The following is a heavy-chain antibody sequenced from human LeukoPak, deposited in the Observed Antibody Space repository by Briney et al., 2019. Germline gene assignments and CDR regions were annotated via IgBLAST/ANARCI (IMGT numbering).Heavy chain of an antibody. CDR2: ISWNSGSI. J-gene: IGHJ4*02. CDR1: GFTFDDYA. CDR3: AKDFFPSFATAMVTNGVCDY. V-gene: IGHV3-9*01. Sequence: GGSLRLSCAASGFTFDDYAMHWVRQAPGKGLEWVSGISWNSGSIGYADSVKGRFTISRDNAKNSLYLQMNSLRAEDTALYYCAKDFFPSFATAMVTNGVCDYWGQGTLVTVSS. D-gene: IGHD5-18*01.